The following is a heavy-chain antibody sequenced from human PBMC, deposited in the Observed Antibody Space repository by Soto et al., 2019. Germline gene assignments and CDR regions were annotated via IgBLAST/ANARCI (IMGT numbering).Heavy chain of an antibody. CDR2: IYHSGST. J-gene: IGHJ4*02. CDR3: ARDIASDFWSRQSDF. CDR1: GYSISSGYY. D-gene: IGHD3-3*01. Sequence: SDTLSLTSTVSGYSISSGYYWGWIRQPRGKGLEWIGSIYHSGSTYYNPSLKSRVTISVDTSKNQFSLKLSSVTAADTAVHYCARDIASDFWSRQSDFWGQGTLVTVSS. V-gene: IGHV4-38-2*02.